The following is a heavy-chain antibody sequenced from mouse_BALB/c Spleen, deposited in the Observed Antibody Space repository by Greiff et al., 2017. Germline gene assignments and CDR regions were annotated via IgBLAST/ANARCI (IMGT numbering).Heavy chain of an antibody. V-gene: IGHV14-3*02. J-gene: IGHJ1*01. CDR3: ARGGYYPRAYFDV. CDR1: GFNIKDTY. Sequence: EVKLVESGAELVKPGASVKLSCTASGFNIKDTYMHWVKQRPEQGLEWIGRIDPANGNTKYDPKFQGKATITADTSSNTAYLQLSSLTSEDTAVYYCARGGYYPRAYFDVWGAGTTVTVSS. D-gene: IGHD2-3*01. CDR2: IDPANGNT.